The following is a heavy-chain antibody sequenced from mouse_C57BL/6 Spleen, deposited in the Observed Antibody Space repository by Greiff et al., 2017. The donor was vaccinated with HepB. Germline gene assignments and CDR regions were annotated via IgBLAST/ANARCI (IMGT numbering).Heavy chain of an antibody. J-gene: IGHJ2*01. CDR1: GYAFSSSW. D-gene: IGHD1-1*01. CDR3: ARSGTTVVFDY. CDR2: IYPGDGDT. V-gene: IGHV1-82*01. Sequence: VQLVESGPELVKPGASVKISCKASGYAFSSSWMNWVKQRPGKGLEWIGRIYPGDGDTNYNGKFKGKATLTADKSSSTAYMQLSSLTSEDSAVYFCARSGTTVVFDYWGQGTTLTVSS.